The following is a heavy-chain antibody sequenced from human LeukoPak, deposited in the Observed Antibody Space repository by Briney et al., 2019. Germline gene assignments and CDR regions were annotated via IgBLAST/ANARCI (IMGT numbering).Heavy chain of an antibody. CDR2: INHSGST. J-gene: IGHJ4*02. V-gene: IGHV4-34*01. CDR3: ARGKGTTRRWFGDPYYFDY. CDR1: GGSFSGYY. Sequence: SETLSLTCAVYGGSFSGYYWSWIRQPPGKGLEWIGEINHSGSTNYDPSLKSRVTISVDTSKNQFSLKLSSVTAADTAVYYCARGKGTTRRWFGDPYYFDYWGQGTLVTVSS. D-gene: IGHD3-10*01.